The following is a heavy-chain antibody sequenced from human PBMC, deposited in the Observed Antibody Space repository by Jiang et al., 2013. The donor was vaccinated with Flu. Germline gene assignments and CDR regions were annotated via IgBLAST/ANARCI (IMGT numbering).Heavy chain of an antibody. V-gene: IGHV4-38-2*02. CDR1: GYSISSGYY. CDR3: ARDYGDYVDAFDI. D-gene: IGHD4-17*01. CDR2: IYHSGST. Sequence: GPGLVKPSETLSLTCTVSGYSISSGYYWGWIRQPPGKGLEWIGSIYHSGSTYYNPSLKSRVTISVDTSKNQFSLKLSSVTAADTAVYYCARDYGDYVDAFDIWGQGDKWSPSLQ. J-gene: IGHJ3*02.